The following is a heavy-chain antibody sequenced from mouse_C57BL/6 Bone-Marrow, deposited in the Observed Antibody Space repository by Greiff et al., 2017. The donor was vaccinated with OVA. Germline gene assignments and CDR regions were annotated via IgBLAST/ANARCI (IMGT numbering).Heavy chain of an antibody. CDR3: ALITYYYMDY. CDR1: GFSLTSYA. J-gene: IGHJ4*01. V-gene: IGHV2-9-1*01. CDR2: IWTGGGP. D-gene: IGHD1-1*01. Sequence: VQLVESGPGLVAPSQSLSITCTVSGFSLTSYAISWVRQPPGKGLEWLGVIWTGGGPNYNSALKSRLSISKDNSKSQVFLKMNSLQTDDTARYYCALITYYYMDYWGQGTSVTVSS.